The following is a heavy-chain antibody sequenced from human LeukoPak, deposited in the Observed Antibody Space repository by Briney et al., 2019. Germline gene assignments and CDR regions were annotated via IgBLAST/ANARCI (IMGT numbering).Heavy chain of an antibody. J-gene: IGHJ4*02. CDR3: AKYGNSGWVIDN. CDR1: GGSICSNY. D-gene: IGHD6-19*01. Sequence: SETLSLTCTVSGGSICSNYWTWIRQPPGKGLEYIGYIYYTGATNYNPSLKSRVTISVDTSKNQFSLKMTSVTAADTAVYFCAKYGNSGWVIDNWGQGTLVTVSS. CDR2: IYYTGAT. V-gene: IGHV4-59*08.